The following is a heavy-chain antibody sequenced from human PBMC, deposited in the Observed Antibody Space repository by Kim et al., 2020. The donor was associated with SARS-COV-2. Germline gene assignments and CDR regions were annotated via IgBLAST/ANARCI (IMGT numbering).Heavy chain of an antibody. CDR3: ARVLPGGSGSYHY. Sequence: SETLSLTCAVYGGSFSGYYWSWIRQPPGKGLEWIGEINHSGSTNYNTSLKRRVTISVDTSKNQFSLKLSSVTAADTAVYYCARVLPGGSGSYHYWGQGTLVTVSS. J-gene: IGHJ4*02. CDR1: GGSFSGYY. V-gene: IGHV4-34*01. CDR2: INHSGST. D-gene: IGHD3-10*01.